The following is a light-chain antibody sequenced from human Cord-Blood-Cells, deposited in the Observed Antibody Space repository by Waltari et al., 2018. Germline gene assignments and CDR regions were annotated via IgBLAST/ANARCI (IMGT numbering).Light chain of an antibody. V-gene: IGKV3-20*01. CDR3: QQYGSSPFT. J-gene: IGKJ3*01. Sequence: EIVLTQSPGTLSLSPGERATLSCRASQSVSSSYLAWYQQKPGQAPRLLIYGASSRATGIPDRFSGSGSGTDFTRTISRLEPEDFVVYYCQQYGSSPFTFGPGTKVDIK. CDR2: GAS. CDR1: QSVSSSY.